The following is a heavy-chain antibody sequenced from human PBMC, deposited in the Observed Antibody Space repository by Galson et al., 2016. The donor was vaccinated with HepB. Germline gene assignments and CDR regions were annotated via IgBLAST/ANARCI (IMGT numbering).Heavy chain of an antibody. CDR2: INAGNGHT. CDR3: ARDLTTVTGNDYFDS. Sequence: SVKVSCKASGYTFTSYAMHWVRQAPGQRLEWMGWINAGNGHTKYSQKFQGRVTITRDTTASTAYMELSSLRSEDTAVYYCARDLTTVTGNDYFDSWGQGTLVTVSS. CDR1: GYTFTSYA. J-gene: IGHJ4*02. D-gene: IGHD4-17*01. V-gene: IGHV1-3*01.